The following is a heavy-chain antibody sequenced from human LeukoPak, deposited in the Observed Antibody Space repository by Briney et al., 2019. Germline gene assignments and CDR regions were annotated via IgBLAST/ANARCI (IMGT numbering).Heavy chain of an antibody. D-gene: IGHD3-10*01. CDR3: AKTMVRGVIITNFDY. CDR2: IGGRGGGT. CDR1: GFTFSSYA. V-gene: IGHV3-23*01. Sequence: GGSLRLSCAASGFTFSSYAMTWVRQAPGKGLEWVSAIGGRGGGTYYADSVKGRFTISRDNSKNTLYLQMNSLRAEDTAVYYCAKTMVRGVIITNFDYWGQGTLVTVSS. J-gene: IGHJ4*02.